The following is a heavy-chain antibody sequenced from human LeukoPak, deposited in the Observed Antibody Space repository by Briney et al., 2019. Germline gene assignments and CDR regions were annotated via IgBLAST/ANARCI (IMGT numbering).Heavy chain of an antibody. CDR1: GYTFTSYY. V-gene: IGHV1-46*01. D-gene: IGHD2/OR15-2a*01. CDR3: ARDRAHFFFDY. Sequence: ASVTVSCKASGYTFTSYYMHWVRQGPGQGLEWMGIINPSGGSTSYAQKFQGRVTMTRDTSTSTVYMELSSLRSEDTAVYYCARDRAHFFFDYWGQGTLVTVSS. J-gene: IGHJ4*02. CDR2: INPSGGST.